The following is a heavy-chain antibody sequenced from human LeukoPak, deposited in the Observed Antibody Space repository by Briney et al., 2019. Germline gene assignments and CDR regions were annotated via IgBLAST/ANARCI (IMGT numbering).Heavy chain of an antibody. D-gene: IGHD5-24*01. CDR1: GGSISSGGYS. V-gene: IGHV4-30-2*01. CDR2: IYHSGST. J-gene: IGHJ4*02. Sequence: PSQTLSLTCAVSGGSISSGGYSWSWIRQPPGKGLEWIGYIYHSGSTYYNPSFKSRVTISVDRSKNQFSLKLSSVTAADTAVYYCARGVRDGYNFFDYWGQGTLVTVSS. CDR3: ARGVRDGYNFFDY.